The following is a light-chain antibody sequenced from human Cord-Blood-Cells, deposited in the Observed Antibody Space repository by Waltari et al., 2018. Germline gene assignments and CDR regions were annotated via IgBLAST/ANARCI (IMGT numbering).Light chain of an antibody. CDR1: SLRSYY. CDR2: GKN. V-gene: IGLV3-19*01. J-gene: IGLJ3*02. CDR3: NSRDSSGNHNWV. Sequence: SSELTQDPAVSVALGQTVRITCQGDSLRSYYASWYQQKPGQAPLLVIYGKNNRPSGIPDRFSGSSSGNTASLTITGAQAEDEADYYCNSRDSSGNHNWVFGGGTKLTVL.